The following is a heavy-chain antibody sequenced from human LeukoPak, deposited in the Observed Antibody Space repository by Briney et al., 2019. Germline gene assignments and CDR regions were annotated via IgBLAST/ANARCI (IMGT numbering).Heavy chain of an antibody. Sequence: SDTLSLTCAVYGGSFSGYYWSWIRQPPGKGLEWIGEINHIRSTNHTPPIKSQLTISVDTSKHQSSLPLSSLTAADTAVYYCARQSFRRSYLTPFSYWGQGTLVTVSS. CDR3: ARQSFRRSYLTPFSY. CDR2: INHIRST. CDR1: GGSFSGYY. V-gene: IGHV4-34*01. J-gene: IGHJ4*02. D-gene: IGHD1-26*01.